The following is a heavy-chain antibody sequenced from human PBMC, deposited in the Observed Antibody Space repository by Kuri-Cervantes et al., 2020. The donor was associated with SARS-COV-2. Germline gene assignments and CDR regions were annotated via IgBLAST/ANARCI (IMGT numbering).Heavy chain of an antibody. CDR2: ISSSSSYI. J-gene: IGHJ4*02. D-gene: IGHD3-16*01. CDR1: GFTFSSYS. Sequence: GESLKISCAASGFTFSSYSMNWVRQAPGKGLEWVSSISSSSSYIYYADSVKGRFTISRDNAKNSLYLQMNSLRAEDTAVYYCARGLWGIQYYFDYWGQGTLVTSPQ. CDR3: ARGLWGIQYYFDY. V-gene: IGHV3-21*01.